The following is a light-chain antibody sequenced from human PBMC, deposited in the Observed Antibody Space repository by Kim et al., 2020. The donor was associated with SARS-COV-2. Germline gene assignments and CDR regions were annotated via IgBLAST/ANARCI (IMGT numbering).Light chain of an antibody. CDR1: QGISDY. Sequence: ASVGDRATITCRASQGISDYLAWYQQKPGKVPKLLINAASALQSGFPSRFSGSGSGTDFTLTISSLQPEDVATYYCQKYNSAPRTFGQGTKVDIK. CDR3: QKYNSAPRT. CDR2: AAS. J-gene: IGKJ1*01. V-gene: IGKV1-27*01.